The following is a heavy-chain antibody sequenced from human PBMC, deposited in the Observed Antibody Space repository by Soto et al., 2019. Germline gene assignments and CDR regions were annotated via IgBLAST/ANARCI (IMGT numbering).Heavy chain of an antibody. CDR3: ARTTFYDIFTAYYSLFGY. Sequence: SETLSLTCTVSGGSISTYYWNWIRQHPGKGLEWIGHISDSGSSYYNPSLESRVTISVDTSENQFSLKLSAVTAADTAVYFCARTTFYDIFTAYYSLFGYWGQGTKVTVSS. J-gene: IGHJ4*02. D-gene: IGHD3-9*01. V-gene: IGHV4-59*06. CDR2: ISDSGSS. CDR1: GGSISTYY.